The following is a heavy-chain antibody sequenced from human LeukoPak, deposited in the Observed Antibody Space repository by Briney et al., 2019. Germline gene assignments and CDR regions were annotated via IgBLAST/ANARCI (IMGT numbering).Heavy chain of an antibody. V-gene: IGHV4-30-4*08. CDR2: IYYSGRT. J-gene: IGHJ5*02. CDR1: GGSISSGDYY. CDR3: ARAYYYDSSGYYTNWFDP. Sequence: SQTLSLTCTVSGGSISSGDYYWSWIRQPPGKGLEWIGDIYYSGRTYYNASLKSRVTISVDTSKNQFSLKLSSVTAADTAVYYCARAYYYDSSGYYTNWFDPWGQGTLVTVSS. D-gene: IGHD3-22*01.